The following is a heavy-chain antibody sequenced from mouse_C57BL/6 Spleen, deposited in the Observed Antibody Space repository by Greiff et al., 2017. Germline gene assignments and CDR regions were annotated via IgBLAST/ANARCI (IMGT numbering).Heavy chain of an antibody. CDR1: GYTFTSYW. V-gene: IGHV1-55*01. J-gene: IGHJ4*01. Sequence: QVQLQQPGAELVKPGASVKMSCKASGYTFTSYWITWVKQRPGQGLEWIGDIYPGSGSTYYNEKFKGKATLTVDTSSSTDYMQLSSLTSEDSAVYDCARRGYYSNYPYAMDYWGQGTSVTVSS. D-gene: IGHD2-5*01. CDR3: ARRGYYSNYPYAMDY. CDR2: IYPGSGST.